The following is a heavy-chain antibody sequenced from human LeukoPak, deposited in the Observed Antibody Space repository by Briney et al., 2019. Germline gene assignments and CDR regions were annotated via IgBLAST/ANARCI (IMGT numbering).Heavy chain of an antibody. V-gene: IGHV3-7*01. CDR3: ASRRMGYYGSGSYYYYYYYMDV. CDR1: GFTFSSYW. CDR2: IKQDGSEK. J-gene: IGHJ6*03. Sequence: GGSLRLSXAASGFTFSSYWMSWVCQTPGKGLEWVANIKQDGSEKYYVDSVKGRFTISRDNAKNSLYLQMNSLRAEDTAVYYCASRRMGYYGSGSYYYYYYYMDVWGKGTTVTVSS. D-gene: IGHD3-10*01.